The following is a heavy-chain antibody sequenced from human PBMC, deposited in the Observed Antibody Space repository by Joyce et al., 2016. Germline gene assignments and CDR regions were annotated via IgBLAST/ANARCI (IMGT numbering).Heavy chain of an antibody. CDR2: IWFHGLNQ. V-gene: IGHV3-33*01. Sequence: QVPLVESGGGVVQPGRSLRLSCAASGFTFSSHGMHWVRQAPGKGLEWVAVIWFHGLNQYYADSVKGRFTLSRDNSKNMLYLQMNSLRAEDTAVYFCAREGDSGYLRFDPRGQGTLVIVSS. J-gene: IGHJ5*02. CDR3: AREGDSGYLRFDP. CDR1: GFTFSSHG. D-gene: IGHD5-12*01.